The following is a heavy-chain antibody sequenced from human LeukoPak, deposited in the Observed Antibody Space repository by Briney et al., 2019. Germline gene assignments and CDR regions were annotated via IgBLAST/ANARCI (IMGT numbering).Heavy chain of an antibody. CDR2: INPNSGGT. CDR1: GYTFTGYY. D-gene: IGHD4-23*01. CDR3: ARDGGYGGNSKMAFDI. Sequence: ASVKVSCKASGYTFTGYYMHWVRQAPGQGLELMGWINPNSGGTNYAQKFQGRVTMTRDTSISTAYMELSRLRSDDTAVYYCARDGGYGGNSKMAFDIWGQGTMVTVSS. V-gene: IGHV1-2*02. J-gene: IGHJ3*02.